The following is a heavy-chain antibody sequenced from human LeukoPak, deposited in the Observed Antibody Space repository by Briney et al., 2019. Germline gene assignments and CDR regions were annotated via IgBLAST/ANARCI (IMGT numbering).Heavy chain of an antibody. CDR1: GYTFTSYD. V-gene: IGHV1-2*02. CDR3: ARDWGDPYYFDY. J-gene: IGHJ4*02. CDR2: INPNSGGT. Sequence: GASVKVSCKASGYTFTSYDINWVRQAPGQGLEWMGWINPNSGGTNYAQKFQGRVTMTRDTSISTAYMELSRLRSDDTAVYYCARDWGDPYYFDYWGQGTLVTVSS. D-gene: IGHD2-21*02.